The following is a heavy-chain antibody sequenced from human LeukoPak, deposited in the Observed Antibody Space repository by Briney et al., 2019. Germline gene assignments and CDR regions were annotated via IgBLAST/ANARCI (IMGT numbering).Heavy chain of an antibody. V-gene: IGHV3-21*01. Sequence: GGSLRLSCAASGFTFSSYSMSWVRQAPGKGLEWVSSISSSSNIYYADSVKGRFTIPRDNAKHSLYLQMHTLRAEHTAVYYCATDSSGWFLFDYWGQGTLVTLSS. J-gene: IGHJ4*02. CDR2: ISSSSNI. D-gene: IGHD6-19*01. CDR1: GFTFSSYS. CDR3: ATDSSGWFLFDY.